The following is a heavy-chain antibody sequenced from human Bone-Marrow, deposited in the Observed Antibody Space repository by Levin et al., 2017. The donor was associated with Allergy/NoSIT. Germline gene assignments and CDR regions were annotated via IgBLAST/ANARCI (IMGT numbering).Heavy chain of an antibody. CDR1: GYTFTSYG. CDR2: ISAYNGNT. V-gene: IGHV1-18*01. J-gene: IGHJ3*02. CDR3: ARVEDSYGYFLRAFDI. D-gene: IGHD5-18*01. Sequence: GESLKISCKASGYTFTSYGISWVRQAPGQGLEWMGWISAYNGNTNYAQKLQGRVTMTTDTSTSTAYMELRSLRSDDTAVYYCARVEDSYGYFLRAFDIWGQGTMVTVSS.